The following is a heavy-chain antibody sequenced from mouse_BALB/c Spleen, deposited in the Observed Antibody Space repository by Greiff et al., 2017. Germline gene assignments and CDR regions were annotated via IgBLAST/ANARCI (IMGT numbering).Heavy chain of an antibody. V-gene: IGHV3-2*02. CDR3: ARYGNYGGGDY. Sequence: EVQLVESGPGLVKPSQSLSLTCTVTGYSITSDYAWNRIRQFPGNKLEWMGYISYSGSTSYNPSLKSRISITRDTSKNQFFLQLNSVTTEDTATYYCARYGNYGGGDYWGQGTTLTVSS. D-gene: IGHD2-1*01. CDR1: GYSITSDYA. J-gene: IGHJ2*01. CDR2: ISYSGST.